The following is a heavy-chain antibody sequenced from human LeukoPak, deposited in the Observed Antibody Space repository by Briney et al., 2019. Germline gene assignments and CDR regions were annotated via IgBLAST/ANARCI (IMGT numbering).Heavy chain of an antibody. D-gene: IGHD3-10*01. Sequence: PGGSLRVSCAASGFTFSSYSMNWVRQAPGKGLEWVGRIKTKSEGGTTDYAAPAKGRFTISRDDSKNALFLQMDSLKSDDTAMYYCTTEFKELGSFFYFYYMDVWGTGTTVTISS. CDR3: TTEFKELGSFFYFYYMDV. J-gene: IGHJ6*03. V-gene: IGHV3-15*01. CDR1: GFTFSSYS. CDR2: IKTKSEGGTT.